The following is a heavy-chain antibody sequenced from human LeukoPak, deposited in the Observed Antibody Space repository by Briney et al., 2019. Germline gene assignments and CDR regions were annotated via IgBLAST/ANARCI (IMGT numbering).Heavy chain of an antibody. Sequence: GESLRLSCAASGFTFSDYGMHWVPQAPGKGREWVALLSYDGGNKFYADSVRDRFTISRDNSKNTLFLQMNSLRTEDTAMFYCAKVFEVRGARRPKDYWGQGTLVIVSS. CDR1: GFTFSDYG. V-gene: IGHV3-30*18. CDR3: AKVFEVRGARRPKDY. CDR2: LSYDGGNK. J-gene: IGHJ4*02. D-gene: IGHD3-10*01.